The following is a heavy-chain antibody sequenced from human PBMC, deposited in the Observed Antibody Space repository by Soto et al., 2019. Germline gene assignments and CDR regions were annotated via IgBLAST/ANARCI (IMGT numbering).Heavy chain of an antibody. D-gene: IGHD4-17*01. Sequence: QVQLVQSGAEVKKPGASAKVSCKASGYTFTSYGISWVRQAPGQGLEWMGWISAYNGNTNYAQKLQGRVTMTTDTSTSTAYMELRSLRSDDTAVCYCAVYQDDYGDYRELDYWGQGTLVTVSS. J-gene: IGHJ4*02. CDR1: GYTFTSYG. CDR2: ISAYNGNT. CDR3: AVYQDDYGDYRELDY. V-gene: IGHV1-18*01.